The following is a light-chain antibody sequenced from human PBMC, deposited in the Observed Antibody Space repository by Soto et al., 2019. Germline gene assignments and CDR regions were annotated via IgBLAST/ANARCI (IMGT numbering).Light chain of an antibody. Sequence: EIVLTQSPGTLSLSPGERATLSCRASQSVSSSYLAWYQQKPGQAPRLLIYGASSRATGIQDRFSGSGSGTDFTLTISRLDPEDFAVYYCKQYGSSPDTFGQGTKLEIK. CDR3: KQYGSSPDT. V-gene: IGKV3-20*01. CDR1: QSVSSSY. CDR2: GAS. J-gene: IGKJ2*01.